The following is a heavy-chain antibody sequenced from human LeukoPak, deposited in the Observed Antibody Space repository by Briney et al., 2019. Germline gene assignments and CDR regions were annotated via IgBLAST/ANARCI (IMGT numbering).Heavy chain of an antibody. J-gene: IGHJ4*02. CDR2: INHSGST. CDR3: ARGTDAYTLGNI. Sequence: SGTLSLTCAVYGGSFSGYYWSWIRQPPGKGLEWIGEINHSGSTNYNPSLKSRVTISVDTSKNQFSLKLSSVTAADTAAYYCARGTDAYTLGNIWGQGTLVTVSP. V-gene: IGHV4-34*01. D-gene: IGHD3-16*01. CDR1: GGSFSGYY.